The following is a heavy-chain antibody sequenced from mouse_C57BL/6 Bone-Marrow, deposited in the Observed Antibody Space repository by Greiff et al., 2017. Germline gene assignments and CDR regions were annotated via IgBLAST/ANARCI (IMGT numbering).Heavy chain of an antibody. V-gene: IGHV3-6*01. J-gene: IGHJ2*01. D-gene: IGHD2-1*01. CDR2: ISYDGSN. CDR3: ARNYYGNVFDY. Sequence: EVKLMESGPGLVKPSQSLSLTCSVTGYSITSGYYWNWIRQFPGNKLEWMGYISYDGSNNYNPSLKNRISITRDTSKNQFFLKLNSVTTEDTATYYCARNYYGNVFDYWGQGTTLTVSS. CDR1: GYSITSGYY.